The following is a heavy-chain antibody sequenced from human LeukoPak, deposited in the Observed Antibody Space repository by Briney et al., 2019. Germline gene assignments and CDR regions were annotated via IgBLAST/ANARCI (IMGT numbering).Heavy chain of an antibody. D-gene: IGHD1-26*01. CDR1: GFSFTTYW. Sequence: PGGSLRLSCAASGFSFTTYWTSWVRQAPGKGLEWVANIKQDGTEKYYVDSVKGRFTISRDNAKNSLYLQMNSLRAEDTAVYYCAREEWELLRYYYYYMDVWGKGTTVTVSS. V-gene: IGHV3-7*01. CDR3: AREEWELLRYYYYYMDV. J-gene: IGHJ6*03. CDR2: IKQDGTEK.